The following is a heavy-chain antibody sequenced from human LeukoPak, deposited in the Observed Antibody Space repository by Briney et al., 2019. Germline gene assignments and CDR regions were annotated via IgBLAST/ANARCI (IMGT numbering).Heavy chain of an antibody. CDR2: INSDGSTI. D-gene: IGHD1-26*01. J-gene: IGHJ4*02. CDR3: ARAGYYRFDY. Sequence: PGGSLRLSCAASGFTFSSSWVHWVRQAPGKGLMWVSRINSDGSTIDYADSVRGRFTTSRDNAKNTLYLQMNSLRAEDTAVYYCARAGYYRFDYWGQGTLVTVSS. CDR1: GFTFSSSW. V-gene: IGHV3-74*01.